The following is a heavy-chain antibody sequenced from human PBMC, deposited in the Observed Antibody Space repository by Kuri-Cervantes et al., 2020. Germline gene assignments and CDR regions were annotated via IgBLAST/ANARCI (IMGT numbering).Heavy chain of an antibody. CDR2: IYDSGST. CDR1: GVSVSSGSHY. V-gene: IGHV4-61*01. CDR3: VREGSTVTTTYYYYYNMDV. Sequence: SQTLSLTCGVSGVSVSSGSHYWTWIRQPPGKGLEWIGYIYDSGSTNYNPSLRSRVTISVDTSENEISLRLKSVTAADTAVYYCVREGSTVTTTYYYYYNMDVWGTGTSVTVSS. J-gene: IGHJ6*03. D-gene: IGHD4-17*01.